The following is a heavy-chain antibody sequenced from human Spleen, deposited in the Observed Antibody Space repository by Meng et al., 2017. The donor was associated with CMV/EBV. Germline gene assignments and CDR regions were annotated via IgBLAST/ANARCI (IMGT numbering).Heavy chain of an antibody. D-gene: IGHD3-3*01. J-gene: IGHJ6*02. CDR3: ARDLRPGTTIFGVMSVHYGMDV. Sequence: SVKVSCKASGYTFTGYYMHWVRQAPGKGLEWMGWIYPNSGTTNYAQKLQGRVTMTRDTSISTAYMELSRLRSDDTTVYYCARDLRPGTTIFGVMSVHYGMDVWGQGTTVTVSS. V-gene: IGHV1-2*02. CDR2: IYPNSGTT. CDR1: GYTFTGYY.